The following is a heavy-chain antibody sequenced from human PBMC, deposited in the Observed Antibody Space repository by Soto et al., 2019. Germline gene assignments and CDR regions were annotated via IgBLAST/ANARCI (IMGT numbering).Heavy chain of an antibody. J-gene: IGHJ4*02. CDR3: ARGDYGDLRAGDF. CDR1: GGSISSGNYY. Sequence: QVQLQESGPGLVKPSQTLSLTCTVSGGSISSGNYYWSWIRQHPGNGLEWVGSIYYSGTTYYNPSLKSRVTMSLGTSKTQFSLKLSSVTAADTAVYYCARGDYGDLRAGDFWGQGTLVTVSS. V-gene: IGHV4-31*03. D-gene: IGHD4-17*01. CDR2: IYYSGTT.